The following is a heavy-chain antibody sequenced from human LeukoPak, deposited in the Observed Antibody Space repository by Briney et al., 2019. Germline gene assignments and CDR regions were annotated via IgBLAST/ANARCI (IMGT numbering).Heavy chain of an antibody. CDR3: AKDSGYYVDV. CDR1: GFTISTSG. J-gene: IGHJ6*03. Sequence: GGSLRLSCAASGFTISTSGLHWIRQAPGKGLEWVAFIRYDGSDKYSADSVKGRFTISRDDSKNTLYLQMNSLRAEDTAVYYCAKDSGYYVDVWGKGTTVTVSS. V-gene: IGHV3-30*02. CDR2: IRYDGSDK.